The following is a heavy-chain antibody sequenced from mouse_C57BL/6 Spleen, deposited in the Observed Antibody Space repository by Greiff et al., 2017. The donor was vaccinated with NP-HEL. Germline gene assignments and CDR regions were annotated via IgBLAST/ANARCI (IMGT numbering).Heavy chain of an antibody. CDR2: ISDGGSYT. J-gene: IGHJ2*01. Sequence: EVKVVESGGGLVKPGGSLKLSCAASGFTFSTYAMSWVRQTPEKRLEWVATISDGGSYTYYPDNVKGRFTISRDNAKNNLYLQMSHLKSEDTAMYYCARDGDYGSSSYYFDYWGQGTTLTVSS. D-gene: IGHD1-1*01. CDR3: ARDGDYGSSSYYFDY. V-gene: IGHV5-4*01. CDR1: GFTFSTYA.